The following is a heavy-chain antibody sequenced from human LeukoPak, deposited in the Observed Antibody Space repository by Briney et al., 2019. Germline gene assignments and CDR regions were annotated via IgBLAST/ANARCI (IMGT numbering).Heavy chain of an antibody. CDR2: ISSSSSYI. CDR3: ARGATIFGVVIKSY. Sequence: NPGGSLRLSCAASGFTFSSYSMNWVRQAPGKGLEWVSSISSSSSYIYYADSVKGRFTISRDNAKNSLYLQMNSLRAEDTAVYYCARGATIFGVVIKSYWGQGTLSPSPQ. D-gene: IGHD3-3*01. J-gene: IGHJ4*02. CDR1: GFTFSSYS. V-gene: IGHV3-21*01.